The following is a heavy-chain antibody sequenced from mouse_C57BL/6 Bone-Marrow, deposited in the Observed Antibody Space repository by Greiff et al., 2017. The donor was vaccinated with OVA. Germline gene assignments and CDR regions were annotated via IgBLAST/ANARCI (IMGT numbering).Heavy chain of an antibody. V-gene: IGHV1-59*01. J-gene: IGHJ3*01. CDR2: IDPSDSYT. Sequence: QVQLQQPGAELVRPGTSVQLSCKASGYTFTSYWMHWVKQRPGQGLEWIGVIDPSDSYTNYNQKFKGKATLTVDTSSSTAYMQLSSLTSEDSAVYYCASPFTTVVEPFAYWGQGTLVTVSA. CDR1: GYTFTSYW. CDR3: ASPFTTVVEPFAY. D-gene: IGHD1-1*01.